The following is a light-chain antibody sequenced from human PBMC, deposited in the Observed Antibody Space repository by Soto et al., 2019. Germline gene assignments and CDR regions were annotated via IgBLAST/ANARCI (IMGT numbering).Light chain of an antibody. CDR1: HSVSSNC. J-gene: IGKJ1*01. CDR3: QQYGISPT. Sequence: EIVLTQSPGTLSLSPGERATLSCRSSHSVSSNCLAWYQQKPGQAPRLLIYDVSSRATGIPDRFSGSGSGTDFTLTISRLEPVDVAVYYCQQYGISPTFGQGTKVEIK. V-gene: IGKV3-20*01. CDR2: DVS.